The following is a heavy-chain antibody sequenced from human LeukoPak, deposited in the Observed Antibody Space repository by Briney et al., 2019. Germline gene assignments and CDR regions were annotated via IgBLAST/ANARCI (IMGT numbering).Heavy chain of an antibody. V-gene: IGHV3-7*01. CDR1: GFTFSSYW. D-gene: IGHD3-22*01. J-gene: IGHJ5*02. CDR2: IKQDGSEK. Sequence: GGSLRLSCAASGFTFSSYWMSWVRQAPGKGLEWVANIKQDGSEKYYVDSVKGRFTISRDNAKNSLYLQMNSLRAEDTAVYYCARNPHRDYDSSGYYVRGPFGWFDPWGQGTLVTVSS. CDR3: ARNPHRDYDSSGYYVRGPFGWFDP.